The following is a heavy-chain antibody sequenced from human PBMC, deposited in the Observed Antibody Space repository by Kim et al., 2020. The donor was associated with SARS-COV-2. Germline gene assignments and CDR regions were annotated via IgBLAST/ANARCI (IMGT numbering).Heavy chain of an antibody. Sequence: SETLSLTCTVSGGSISSSSYYWGWIRQPPGKGLEWIGSIYYSGSTYYNPSLKSRVTISVDTSKNQFSLKLSSVTAADTAVYYCARLDHWEQGDAFDIWGQGTMVTVSS. D-gene: IGHD1-26*01. CDR1: GGSISSSSYY. V-gene: IGHV4-39*01. J-gene: IGHJ3*02. CDR2: IYYSGST. CDR3: ARLDHWEQGDAFDI.